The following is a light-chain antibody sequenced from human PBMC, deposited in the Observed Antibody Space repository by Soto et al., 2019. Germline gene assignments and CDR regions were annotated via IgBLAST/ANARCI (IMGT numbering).Light chain of an antibody. CDR2: DVS. CDR3: SSYTTSNTRQIV. J-gene: IGLJ1*01. V-gene: IGLV2-14*01. CDR1: SSDVGGYTH. Sequence: QSVLTQPASVSGSPGQAITISCTGTSSDVGGYTHVSWYQQHPGKAPKFIIYDVSNRPSGVSNRFSGSKSGNTASLTISGLQAEDEADYYCSSYTTSNTRQIVFGTGTKVTVL.